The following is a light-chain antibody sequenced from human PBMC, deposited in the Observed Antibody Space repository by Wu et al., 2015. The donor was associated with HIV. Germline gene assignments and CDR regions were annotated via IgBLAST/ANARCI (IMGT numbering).Light chain of an antibody. V-gene: IGKV3-20*01. J-gene: IGKJ1*01. CDR3: QQYGSSSWT. CDR1: KSISNNY. Sequence: TLSCRASKSISNNYSAWYQQKSGQAPRLLVYHASSRATGVPDRFSGSGSGTDFTLTISRLEPEDFAVYYCQQYGSSSWTFGQGTKVEIK. CDR2: HAS.